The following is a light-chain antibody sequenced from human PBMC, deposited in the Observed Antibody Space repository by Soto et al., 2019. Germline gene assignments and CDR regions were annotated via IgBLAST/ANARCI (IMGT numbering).Light chain of an antibody. CDR2: DTS. J-gene: IGKJ1*01. CDR1: QRVSSSY. Sequence: ELVLTQSPGTLSLSPGERATLSCRASQRVSSSYLAWYQQTPGQAPRLLVYDTSYRATGVPDRFSGSGSGTDFTLTISRLEPEDSAVYYCQQYDSSPWTFGQGTKVEIK. CDR3: QQYDSSPWT. V-gene: IGKV3-20*01.